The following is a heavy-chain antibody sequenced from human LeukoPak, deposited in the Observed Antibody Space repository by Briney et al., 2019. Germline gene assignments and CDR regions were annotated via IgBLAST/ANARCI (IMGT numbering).Heavy chain of an antibody. CDR3: AKDIGMVRESEFDY. CDR1: GFTFSSYA. Sequence: GGSLRLSCAASGFTFSSYAMSWVRQAPGKGLEWVSVISGSGGSTYYADSVKGRFTISRDNSKNTLYLQMNSLRAEDTAVYYCAKDIGMVRESEFDYWGQGTLVTVSS. V-gene: IGHV3-23*01. D-gene: IGHD3-10*01. J-gene: IGHJ4*02. CDR2: ISGSGGST.